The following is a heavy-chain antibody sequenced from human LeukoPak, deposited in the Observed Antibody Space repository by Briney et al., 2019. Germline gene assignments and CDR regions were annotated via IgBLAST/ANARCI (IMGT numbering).Heavy chain of an antibody. CDR2: INPSGDST. J-gene: IGHJ6*03. Sequence: ASVKVSCKASGNTFTSYYIHWVRQAPGQGLEWMGIINPSGDSTSYAQKFQGRVTMTRDTSTSTVYMELSSLRSGDTAVYYCGREEEGQQLLDVWGKGTTVTVSS. CDR3: GREEEGQQLLDV. V-gene: IGHV1-46*01. D-gene: IGHD6-13*01. CDR1: GNTFTSYY.